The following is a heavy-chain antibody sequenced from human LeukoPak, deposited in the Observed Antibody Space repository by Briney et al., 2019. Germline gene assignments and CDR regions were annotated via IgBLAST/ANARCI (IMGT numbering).Heavy chain of an antibody. CDR1: GFTFSSYA. D-gene: IGHD3-10*01. CDR2: ISGSGGST. V-gene: IGHV3-23*01. CDR3: AKDMSVRGHRSFDY. J-gene: IGHJ4*02. Sequence: PGGSLRLSCAASGFTFSSYAMRWVRQAPGKGLEWVSAISGSGGSTYYADSVKGRFTISRDNSKNTLYLQMNSLRAEDTAVYYCAKDMSVRGHRSFDYWGQGTLVTVSS.